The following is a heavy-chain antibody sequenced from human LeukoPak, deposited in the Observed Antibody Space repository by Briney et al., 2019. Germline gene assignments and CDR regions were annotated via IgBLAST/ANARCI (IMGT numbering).Heavy chain of an antibody. CDR2: ISGSGGST. D-gene: IGHD6-19*01. CDR3: AKSEAVAGPFDY. Sequence: GGSLRLSCAASGFTFSSYAMSWVRRAPGKGLEWVSAISGSGGSTYYADSVKGRFTISRDNSKNTQYLQMNSLRAEDTAVYYCAKSEAVAGPFDYWGQGTLVTVSS. J-gene: IGHJ4*02. V-gene: IGHV3-23*01. CDR1: GFTFSSYA.